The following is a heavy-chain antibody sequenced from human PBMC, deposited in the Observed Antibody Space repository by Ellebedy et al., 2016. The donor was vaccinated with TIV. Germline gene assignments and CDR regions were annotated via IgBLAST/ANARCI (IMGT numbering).Heavy chain of an antibody. D-gene: IGHD4-17*01. Sequence: GGSLRLSXSASGFSIVSHSLNWVRQAPGKGLEWVSFISRNSDHIYYTKSVKGRFTISRDNAKNTLYLDMTSLRADDTGVFYCARTFYGDFVPDAFDLWGRGTLVSV. CDR1: GFSIVSHS. J-gene: IGHJ3*01. CDR3: ARTFYGDFVPDAFDL. CDR2: ISRNSDHI. V-gene: IGHV3-21*01.